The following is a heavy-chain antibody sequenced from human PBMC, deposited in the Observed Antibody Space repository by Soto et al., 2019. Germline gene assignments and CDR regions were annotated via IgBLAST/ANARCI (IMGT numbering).Heavy chain of an antibody. Sequence: EVQLVESGGGLVKPGGSLRLSCAASGFTFSSYSMNWVRQAPGKWLEWVSSISSSSSYIYDADSVKGRFTISRDNAKNSLYLQMNSLRAEDTAVYYCASGYCSGGSCYPYDYWGQGTLVTVSS. CDR3: ASGYCSGGSCYPYDY. CDR1: GFTFSSYS. V-gene: IGHV3-21*01. CDR2: ISSSSSYI. J-gene: IGHJ4*02. D-gene: IGHD2-15*01.